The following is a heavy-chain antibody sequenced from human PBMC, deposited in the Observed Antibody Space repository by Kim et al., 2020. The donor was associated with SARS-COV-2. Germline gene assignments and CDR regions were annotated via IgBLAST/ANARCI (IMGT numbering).Heavy chain of an antibody. CDR3: ARCWDSISADTIHGNDV. CDR2: INHSGST. CDR1: GGSFIVYY. V-gene: IGHV4-34*01. J-gene: IGHJ6*01. Sequence: SETLSLTCAVYGGSFIVYYWSWIRQPPGKGLECIGEINHSGSTNYNPSLISRVTISLDTSTHQFSLKLSSVPAAHTAGYFCARCWDSISADTIHGNDVWG. D-gene: IGHD6-6*01.